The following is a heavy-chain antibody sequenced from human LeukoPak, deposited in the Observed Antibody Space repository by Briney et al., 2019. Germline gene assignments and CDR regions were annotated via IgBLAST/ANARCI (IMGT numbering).Heavy chain of an antibody. CDR3: ARGEAAVVVPVTIPWFDP. Sequence: PSETLSLTCTVSGDSIINGGYYWSWIRQPPGKGLEWIGHIYYSGTTHSNPSLKRRLRMSVDTSKNQFSLKLTSVTAADTAVYYCARGEAAVVVPVTIPWFDPWGQGTLVTVSS. J-gene: IGHJ5*02. V-gene: IGHV4-31*03. D-gene: IGHD2-2*01. CDR2: IYYSGTT. CDR1: GDSIINGGYY.